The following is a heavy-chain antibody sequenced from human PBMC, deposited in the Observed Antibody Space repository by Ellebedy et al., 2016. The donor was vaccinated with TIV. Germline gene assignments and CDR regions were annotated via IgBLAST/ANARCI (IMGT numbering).Heavy chain of an antibody. D-gene: IGHD2-15*01. Sequence: GESLKISCAVSGFTVSRNYMSWVRQAPGKGLEWVSVIYSGDRTYYADSVRGRFTISRDNSKNTLYLHMNSLRGEDTAVYYCARGGNCSGGSCYYYSGLDVWGPGTTVTVSS. J-gene: IGHJ6*02. CDR1: GFTVSRNY. CDR3: ARGGNCSGGSCYYYSGLDV. V-gene: IGHV3-66*01. CDR2: IYSGDRT.